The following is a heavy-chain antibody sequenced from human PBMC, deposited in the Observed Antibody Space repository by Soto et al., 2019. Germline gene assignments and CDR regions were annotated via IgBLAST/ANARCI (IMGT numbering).Heavy chain of an antibody. D-gene: IGHD3-22*01. CDR1: GLTFSSYA. CDR3: AKDQYYDSSGYYSKSFFDY. CDR2: ISGSGGST. V-gene: IGHV3-23*01. Sequence: PGGSLRLSCAASGLTFSSYAMSWVRPAPGKGLEWVSAISGSGGSTYYADSVKGRFTFSRDNSKNTLYLQMNSLRAEDTAVYYCAKDQYYDSSGYYSKSFFDYWGQGTLVTVSS. J-gene: IGHJ4*02.